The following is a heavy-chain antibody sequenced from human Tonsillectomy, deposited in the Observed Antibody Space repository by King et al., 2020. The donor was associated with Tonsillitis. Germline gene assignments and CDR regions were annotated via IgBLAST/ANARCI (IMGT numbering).Heavy chain of an antibody. CDR1: GFTFSNYG. V-gene: IGHV3-33*08. Sequence: QLVQSGGGVVQPGRSLRLSCAASGFTFSNYGMHWVRQAPGKGLEWVAVTWYDGSNKNYADSVKGRFTISRDNSKNTLYLQMKSLRAEDTAVYYCARDLCGGDCYYLDSWGQGTLITVSS. J-gene: IGHJ4*02. CDR2: TWYDGSNK. D-gene: IGHD2-21*02. CDR3: ARDLCGGDCYYLDS.